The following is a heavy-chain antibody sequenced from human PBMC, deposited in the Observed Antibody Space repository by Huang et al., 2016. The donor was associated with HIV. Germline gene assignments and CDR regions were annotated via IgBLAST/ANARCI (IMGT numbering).Heavy chain of an antibody. CDR1: EFTFSSYG. CDR2: IHYDGSNR. V-gene: IGHV3-30*02. J-gene: IGHJ4*02. CDR3: AKFGSSGYLPRYSFDY. Sequence: QVQLVESGGGVVQPGGSLRLSCAASEFTFSSYGMHWVRQAPGKGLEWVAFIHYDGSNRYYADSVKGRFTISRDNSKNTLYLQMNSLRAEDTAVYFCAKFGSSGYLPRYSFDYWGQGTLVTVSS. D-gene: IGHD3-22*01.